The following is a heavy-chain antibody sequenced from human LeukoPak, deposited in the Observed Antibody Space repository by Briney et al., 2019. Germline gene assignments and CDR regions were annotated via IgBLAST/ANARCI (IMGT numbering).Heavy chain of an antibody. CDR3: ATDHGSTSGYCGASDL. J-gene: IGHJ3*01. CDR1: GLTFNNAW. Sequence: KPGGSLRLSCAASGLTFNNAWLTWVRQAPGKGLEWVGRIKSKTDGGTADYAAPVKGRFTISRDDSKKMMYLQMNGLKIEDTAVYYCATDHGSTSGYCGASDLWGQGTRVIVSS. V-gene: IGHV3-15*05. CDR2: IKSKTDGGTA. D-gene: IGHD2-2*01.